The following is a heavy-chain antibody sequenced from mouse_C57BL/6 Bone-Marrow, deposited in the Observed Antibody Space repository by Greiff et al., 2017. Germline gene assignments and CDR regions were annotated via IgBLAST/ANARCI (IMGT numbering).Heavy chain of an antibody. J-gene: IGHJ2*01. D-gene: IGHD2-5*01. CDR3: ARAPYSNFFDY. V-gene: IGHV1-7*01. Sequence: VQLQQSGAELAKPGGSVKLSCKASGYPLTCYWMHWVKKRPGKGLEWIGYINPSRGYTKYKQKFKDKATLTADKTSSTAYMQLSSLTYEDSAVYYCARAPYSNFFDYWGQGTTLTVSS. CDR1: GYPLTCYW. CDR2: INPSRGYT.